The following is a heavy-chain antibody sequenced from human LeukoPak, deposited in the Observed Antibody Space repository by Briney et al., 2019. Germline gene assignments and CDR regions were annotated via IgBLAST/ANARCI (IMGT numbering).Heavy chain of an antibody. V-gene: IGHV3-33*06. Sequence: GGSLRLSCAASGFTFSTSGMHWVRQAPGKWLEWVALIWYDGSNEYADSVKGRFTISRDNSKNTLYLQMNSLRAEDTAVYHCAKDQGANYYYYMDVWGKGATVTVSS. D-gene: IGHD4/OR15-4a*01. CDR3: AKDQGANYYYYMDV. CDR1: GFTFSTSG. CDR2: IWYDGSNE. J-gene: IGHJ6*03.